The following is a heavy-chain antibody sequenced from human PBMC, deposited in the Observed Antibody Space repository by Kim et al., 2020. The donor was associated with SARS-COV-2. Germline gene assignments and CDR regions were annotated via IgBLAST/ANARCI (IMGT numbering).Heavy chain of an antibody. J-gene: IGHJ4*02. V-gene: IGHV3-23*05. Sequence: GGSLRLSCAASGITFSNYAMSWVRQAPGKGLEWVSDIWGIGSDTYYADSVKGRFTISRDNSKNTLYLQMNSLRTDDTAVYYCAMVHKGYYYYWGQGTLVTVSS. CDR1: GITFSNYA. CDR2: IWGIGSDT. D-gene: IGHD3-22*01. CDR3: AMVHKGYYYY.